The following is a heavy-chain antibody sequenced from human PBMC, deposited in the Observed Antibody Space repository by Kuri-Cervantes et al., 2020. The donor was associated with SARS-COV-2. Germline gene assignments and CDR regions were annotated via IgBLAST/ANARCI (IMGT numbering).Heavy chain of an antibody. CDR1: GFTFSSYG. D-gene: IGHD2-2*01. V-gene: IGHV3-30*02. J-gene: IGHJ4*02. CDR3: AKDFWDIVVVPAPSFDY. CDR2: IRYDGSNK. Sequence: LSLTCAASGFTFSSYGMHRVRQAPGKGLEWVAFIRYDGSNKYYADSVKGRFTISRDNSKNTLYLQMNSLRAEDTAVYYCAKDFWDIVVVPAPSFDYWGQGTLVTVSS.